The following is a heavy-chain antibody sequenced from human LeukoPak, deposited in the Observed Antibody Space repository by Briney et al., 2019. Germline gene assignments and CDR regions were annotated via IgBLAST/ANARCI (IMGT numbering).Heavy chain of an antibody. Sequence: PGRSLRLSCAASGFTFSSYGMHWVRQAPGKGLEWVAVISYDGSNKYYADSVKGRFTISRDNSKNTLYLQVNSLRAEDTAVYYCAKDLSGAMATDYYYYYGMDVWGKGTTVTVSS. D-gene: IGHD5-18*01. CDR2: ISYDGSNK. CDR3: AKDLSGAMATDYYYYYGMDV. V-gene: IGHV3-30*18. CDR1: GFTFSSYG. J-gene: IGHJ6*04.